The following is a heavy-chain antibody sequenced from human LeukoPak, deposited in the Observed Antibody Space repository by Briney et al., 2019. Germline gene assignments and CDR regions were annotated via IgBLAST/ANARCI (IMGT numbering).Heavy chain of an antibody. CDR2: IYTSGST. Sequence: PSETLSLTCTVSGGSISSYYWSWIRQLAGEGLEWIGRIYTSGSTNYNPSLKSRVTISVDKSKNQFSLKLSSVTAADTAVYYCARDRGYGDYEYYFDYWGQGTLVTVSS. J-gene: IGHJ4*02. V-gene: IGHV4-4*07. D-gene: IGHD4-17*01. CDR1: GGSISSYY. CDR3: ARDRGYGDYEYYFDY.